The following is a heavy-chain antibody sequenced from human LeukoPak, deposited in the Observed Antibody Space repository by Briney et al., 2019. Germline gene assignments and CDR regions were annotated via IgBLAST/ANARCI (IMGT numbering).Heavy chain of an antibody. J-gene: IGHJ4*02. CDR1: GFTFSSYG. CDR3: AKIAVAAMRGYYFDY. V-gene: IGHV3-30*02. D-gene: IGHD6-19*01. CDR2: IRYDGSNK. Sequence: GGSLRLSCVASGFTFSSYGMHWVRQAPGKGLEWVAFIRYDGSNKYYADSVKGRFTTSRDNSKNTLYLQMNSLRAEDTAVYYCAKIAVAAMRGYYFDYWGREPWSPSPQ.